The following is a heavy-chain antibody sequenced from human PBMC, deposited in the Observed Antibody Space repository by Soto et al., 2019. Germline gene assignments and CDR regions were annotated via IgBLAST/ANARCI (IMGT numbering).Heavy chain of an antibody. D-gene: IGHD3-3*01. CDR3: ARELYSSRRITIFGVVKSPRDAFEI. CDR1: GYTFTSYY. Sequence: ASVKVSCKASGYTFTSYYMHWVRQAPGQGLEWMGIINPSGGSTSYAQKFQGRVTMTRDTSTSTVYMELSSLRSEDTAVYYCARELYSSRRITIFGVVKSPRDAFEIWGQGTMVTVSS. CDR2: INPSGGST. J-gene: IGHJ3*02. V-gene: IGHV1-46*01.